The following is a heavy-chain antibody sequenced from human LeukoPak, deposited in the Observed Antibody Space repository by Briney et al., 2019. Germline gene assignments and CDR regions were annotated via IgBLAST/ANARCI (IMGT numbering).Heavy chain of an antibody. Sequence: GGSLRLSCAASGFTVSSNYMSWVRQAPGKGLEWVSLIYSGGSTYYADSVKGRFTLSRDNSKNTLYLQMNSLRAEDTAVYYCAREGVRVYDSSGYPNDYWGQGTLVTVSS. V-gene: IGHV3-53*01. CDR3: AREGVRVYDSSGYPNDY. J-gene: IGHJ4*02. CDR2: IYSGGST. D-gene: IGHD3-22*01. CDR1: GFTVSSNY.